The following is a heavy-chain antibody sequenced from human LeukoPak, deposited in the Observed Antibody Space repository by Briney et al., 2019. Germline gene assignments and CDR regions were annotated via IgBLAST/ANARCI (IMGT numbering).Heavy chain of an antibody. D-gene: IGHD6-13*01. J-gene: IGHJ4*02. CDR2: INYSGST. CDR3: AVSRAAAGYYFDY. Sequence: SETLSLTCTVSGGSISSSSYYWGWIRQPPGKGLEWIGSINYSGSTYYNPSLKSRVTISVDTSKNQFSLKLSSVTAADTAVYYCAVSRAAAGYYFDYWGQGTLVTVSS. CDR1: GGSISSSSYY. V-gene: IGHV4-39*07.